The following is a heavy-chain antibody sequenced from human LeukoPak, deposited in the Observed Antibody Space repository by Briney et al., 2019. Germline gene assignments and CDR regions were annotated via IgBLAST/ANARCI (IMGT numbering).Heavy chain of an antibody. D-gene: IGHD2-21*02. V-gene: IGHV1-18*01. Sequence: ASVKVSCTASGYTFTSYGISWVRQAPGQGLEWMGWISAYNGNTNYAQKFQGRVTLIRDTSASTVYMELSSLRSEDTAVYYCARDSWVTTYHFDFWGQGTLVTVSS. CDR2: ISAYNGNT. CDR1: GYTFTSYG. J-gene: IGHJ4*02. CDR3: ARDSWVTTYHFDF.